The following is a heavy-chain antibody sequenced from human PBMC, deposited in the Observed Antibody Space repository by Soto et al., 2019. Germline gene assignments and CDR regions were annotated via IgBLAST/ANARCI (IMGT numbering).Heavy chain of an antibody. CDR3: ARGYSSSWYSFDY. CDR2: IYHSGST. D-gene: IGHD6-13*01. Sequence: TLSLTCAVSGGSISSSNWWSWVRQPPGKGLEWIGEIYHSGSTNYNPSLKSRVTISVDKSKNQFSLKLSSVTAADTAVYYCARGYSSSWYSFDYWGQGTLVTVSS. CDR1: GGSISSSNW. J-gene: IGHJ4*02. V-gene: IGHV4-4*02.